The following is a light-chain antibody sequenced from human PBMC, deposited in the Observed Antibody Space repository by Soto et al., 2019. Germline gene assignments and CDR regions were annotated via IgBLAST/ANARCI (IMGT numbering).Light chain of an antibody. CDR3: NSYREDHPRFYV. J-gene: IGLJ1*01. V-gene: IGLV2-14*03. Sequence: ALTQPASVSGSPGQSITISCTGTHSDIGNYNYVSWYQHLPGKAPKLMIYDVGSRPSGVSSRFSGSKSGNTASLAISGLQAEDEADYYCNSYREDHPRFYVFGTGTKVTVL. CDR2: DVG. CDR1: HSDIGNYNY.